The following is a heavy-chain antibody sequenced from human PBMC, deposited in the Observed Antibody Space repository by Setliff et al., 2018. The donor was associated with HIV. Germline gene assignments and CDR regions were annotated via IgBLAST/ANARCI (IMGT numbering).Heavy chain of an antibody. J-gene: IGHJ4*02. D-gene: IGHD4-17*01. Sequence: SETLSLTCAVSGYSIRSGYYWGWVRQPPGKGLEWIGSIYQSGTTYYNPALKSRVTISVDTSKNQFSLRLTSVTAADTAVYFCARVETTVTSRLDYWGQGTLVTVSS. CDR1: GYSIRSGYY. CDR3: ARVETTVTSRLDY. CDR2: IYQSGTT. V-gene: IGHV4-38-2*01.